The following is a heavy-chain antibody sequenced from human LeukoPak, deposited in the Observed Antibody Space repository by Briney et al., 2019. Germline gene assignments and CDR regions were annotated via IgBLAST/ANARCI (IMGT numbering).Heavy chain of an antibody. CDR1: GFTFSSYS. J-gene: IGHJ4*02. Sequence: AGGSLRLSCAASGFTFSSYSMNWVRQAPGKGLEWVSVIYSGGSTYYADSVKGRFTISRHNSKNTLYLQMNSLRAEDTAVYYCARGLEVGARDWGQGTLVTVSS. CDR2: IYSGGST. D-gene: IGHD1-26*01. CDR3: ARGLEVGARD. V-gene: IGHV3-53*04.